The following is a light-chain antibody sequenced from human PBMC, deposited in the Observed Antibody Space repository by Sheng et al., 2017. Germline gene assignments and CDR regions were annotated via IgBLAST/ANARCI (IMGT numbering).Light chain of an antibody. CDR2: GAA. J-gene: IGKJ1*01. V-gene: IGKV3-20*01. Sequence: EIVLTQSPATLSLSPGERATLSCRASQSVSSSRLAWYQQTPGQAPRLLILGAANRATGIPDRFSGSGSGTDFTLTISRLEPEDFAVYYCQQYGSSPRTFGQGTKVGNQT. CDR3: QQYGSSPRT. CDR1: QSVSSSR.